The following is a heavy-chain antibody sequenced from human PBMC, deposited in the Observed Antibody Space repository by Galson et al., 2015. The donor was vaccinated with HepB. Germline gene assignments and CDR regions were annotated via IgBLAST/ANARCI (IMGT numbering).Heavy chain of an antibody. CDR3: AKPHLAYNDCWSGSNNWFDP. D-gene: IGHD3-3*01. V-gene: IGHV3-30*18. J-gene: IGHJ5*02. CDR2: ISHDGNNK. Sequence: SLRLSCAASGFTFSNYGMHWVRQAPGKGLEWVAAISHDGNNKYYADSVKGRFAISRDDSKNTLFLQMNSLRDEETAVYYCAKPHLAYNDCWSGSNNWFDPWGQGTLVTVSS. CDR1: GFTFSNYG.